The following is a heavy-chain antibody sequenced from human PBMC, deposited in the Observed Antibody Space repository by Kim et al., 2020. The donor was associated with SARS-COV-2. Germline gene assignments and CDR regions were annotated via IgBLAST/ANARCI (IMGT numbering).Heavy chain of an antibody. Sequence: GGSLRLSGAASGLTFSSYEMNWVRQAPGKGREWVSYIIGSGTTIYYADCARGRFTISRDNDKNSLYLQMNSLRTEDTAVYYCARGPNYSPFDYWGQGTLFTVSS. CDR3: ARGPNYSPFDY. V-gene: IGHV3-48*03. CDR2: IIGSGTTI. D-gene: IGHD4-4*01. CDR1: GLTFSSYE. J-gene: IGHJ4*02.